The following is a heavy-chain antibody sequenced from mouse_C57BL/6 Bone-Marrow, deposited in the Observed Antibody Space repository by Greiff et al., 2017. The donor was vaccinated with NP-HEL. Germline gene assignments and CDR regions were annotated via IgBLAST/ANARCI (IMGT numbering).Heavy chain of an antibody. CDR3: TTGDDDVGAWFAY. Sequence: VQLQQSGAELVRPGASVKLSCTASGFNIKDDYMHWVKQRPEQGLEWIGWIDPENGDTEYASKFQGKATITADTSSNTAYLQLSSLTSEDTAVYYCTTGDDDVGAWFAYWGQGTLVTVSA. V-gene: IGHV14-4*01. D-gene: IGHD2-4*01. J-gene: IGHJ3*01. CDR2: IDPENGDT. CDR1: GFNIKDDY.